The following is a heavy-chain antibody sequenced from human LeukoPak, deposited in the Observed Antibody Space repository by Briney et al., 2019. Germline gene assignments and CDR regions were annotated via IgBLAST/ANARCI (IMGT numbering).Heavy chain of an antibody. CDR1: GYTFTSYH. J-gene: IGHJ4*02. Sequence: ASVKVSCKASGYTFTSYHMHWVRQAPGQGLEWMGLLNLSGGSTTYAQRFQGRVTLTRDTSTSTVYMELSSLRSEDTAVYYCARDYVDDIPMIKDYWGQGTLVTVSS. CDR2: LNLSGGST. D-gene: IGHD2-8*01. CDR3: ARDYVDDIPMIKDY. V-gene: IGHV1-46*01.